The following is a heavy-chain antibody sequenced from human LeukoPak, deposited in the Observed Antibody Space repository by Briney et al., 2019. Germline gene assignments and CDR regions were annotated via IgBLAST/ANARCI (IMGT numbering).Heavy chain of an antibody. V-gene: IGHV3-7*01. D-gene: IGHD1-26*01. CDR2: IKQDGSEK. J-gene: IGHJ4*02. Sequence: GGSLRLSCAASGFTFSNYWMNWVRQAPGKGLEWVANIKQDGSEKHYLDSVKGRFTISRDNGKNSLYLQMSSLRAEDAAVYYCARGGVGATFYWGQGTLVTVSS. CDR3: ARGGVGATFY. CDR1: GFTFSNYW.